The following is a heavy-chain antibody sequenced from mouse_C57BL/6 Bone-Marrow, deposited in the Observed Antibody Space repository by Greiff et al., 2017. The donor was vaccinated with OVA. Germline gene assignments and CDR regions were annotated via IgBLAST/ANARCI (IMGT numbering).Heavy chain of an antibody. CDR3: ARDADYGSSYGFAY. CDR1: GFTFSDFY. CDR2: SRNKANDYTT. Sequence: EVKLVESGGGFVQSGRSLRLSCATSGFTFSDFYMEWVRQAPGKGLEWIAASRNKANDYTTEYSASVKGRFIVSRDTSQSILYLQMNALRAEDTAIYYCARDADYGSSYGFAYWGQGTLVTVSA. J-gene: IGHJ3*01. V-gene: IGHV7-1*01. D-gene: IGHD1-1*01.